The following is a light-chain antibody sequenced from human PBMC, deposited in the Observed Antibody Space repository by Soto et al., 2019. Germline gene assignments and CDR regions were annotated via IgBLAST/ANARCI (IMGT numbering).Light chain of an antibody. J-gene: IGLJ2*01. CDR3: AAWDDSPV. V-gene: IGLV1-47*01. CDR1: SSNIGSNY. CDR2: RNN. Sequence: QTVVTQPPSASGTPGQRVTISCSGSSSNIGSNYVYWYQQLPGTAPKLLIYRNNQRPSGVPDRFSGSKSGTSASLAISGLRSEDEADYYCAAWDDSPVFGGGTQLTVL.